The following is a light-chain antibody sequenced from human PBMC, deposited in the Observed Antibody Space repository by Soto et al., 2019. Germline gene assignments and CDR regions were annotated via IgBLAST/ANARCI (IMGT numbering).Light chain of an antibody. J-gene: IGLJ3*02. CDR1: SSNIGTNT. Sequence: QSVLTQPPSASGTPGQRVTISCSGSSSNIGTNTVNWYQQLPGTAPKLLMYNNYQRPSGVPDRFSGSKSGSSASLAISGLQSEDEAAYYCAGWDDSLNAWVFGGGTKLTVL. V-gene: IGLV1-44*01. CDR3: AGWDDSLNAWV. CDR2: NNY.